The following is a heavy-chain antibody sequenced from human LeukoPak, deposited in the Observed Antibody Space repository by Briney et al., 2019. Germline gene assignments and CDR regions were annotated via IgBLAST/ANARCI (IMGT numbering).Heavy chain of an antibody. CDR1: GFTFSSYG. V-gene: IGHV3-30*02. D-gene: IGHD6-19*01. CDR2: IRYDGSNK. Sequence: GGSLRLSCAASGFTFSSYGMHWVRQAPGKGLEWVAFIRYDGSNKYYADSVKGRFTISRDNPKNTLYLQMNSLRAEDTAVYYCARDPVAGNYFDYWGQGTLVTVSS. CDR3: ARDPVAGNYFDY. J-gene: IGHJ4*02.